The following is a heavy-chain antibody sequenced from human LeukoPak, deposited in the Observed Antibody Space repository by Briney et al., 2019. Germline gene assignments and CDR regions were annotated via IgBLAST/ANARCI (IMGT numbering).Heavy chain of an antibody. CDR3: ARESAYCGGDCYPPLGY. CDR1: GYTFTSYY. CDR2: INPSGGST. J-gene: IGHJ4*02. Sequence: ASVKVSCKASGYTFTSYYMHWVRQAPGQELEWMGIINPSGGSTSYAQKFQGRVTMTRETSTRTVSMEWRSLRSEDTAVYYCARESAYCGGDCYPPLGYWGQGTLVTVSS. D-gene: IGHD2-21*02. V-gene: IGHV1-46*01.